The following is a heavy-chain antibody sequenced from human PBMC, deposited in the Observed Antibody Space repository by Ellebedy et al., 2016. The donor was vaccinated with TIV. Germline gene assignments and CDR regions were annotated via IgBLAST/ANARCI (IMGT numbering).Heavy chain of an antibody. Sequence: SVKVSCXASGGTFSSYAISWVRQAPGQGLEWMGGIIPIFGTANYAQKFQGRVTITADKSTSTAYMELSSLRSEDTAVYYCARGYPLSTVTTKGGYYYGMDVWGQGTTVTVSS. D-gene: IGHD4-17*01. CDR1: GGTFSSYA. V-gene: IGHV1-69*06. CDR2: IIPIFGTA. CDR3: ARGYPLSTVTTKGGYYYGMDV. J-gene: IGHJ6*02.